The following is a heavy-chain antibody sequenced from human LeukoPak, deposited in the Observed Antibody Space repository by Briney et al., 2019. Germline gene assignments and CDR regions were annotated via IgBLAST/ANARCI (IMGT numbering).Heavy chain of an antibody. V-gene: IGHV3-23*01. CDR2: ISGSGGST. CDR1: GFTFSSYA. J-gene: IGHJ4*02. D-gene: IGHD3-10*01. Sequence: GGSLRLSCAASGFTFSSYAMSWVRQAPGKGLEWVSAISGSGGSTYYADSVKGRFTISRDNSKNTLYLQMNSLRAEDTAVYYCAKGIDYYGSGSSLDYWGQGTLVTVSS. CDR3: AKGIDYYGSGSSLDY.